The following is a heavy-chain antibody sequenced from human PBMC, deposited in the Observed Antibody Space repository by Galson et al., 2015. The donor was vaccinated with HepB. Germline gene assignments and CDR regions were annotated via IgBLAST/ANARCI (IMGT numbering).Heavy chain of an antibody. CDR2: INHSGST. V-gene: IGHV4-39*07. CDR3: ARGVRAAAGTSDY. J-gene: IGHJ4*02. Sequence: SETLSLTCTVSGGSISSGSYYWSWIRQPPGKGLEWIGEINHSGSTNYNPSLKSRVTISVDTSKNQFSLKLSSVTAADTAVYYCARGVRAAAGTSDYWGQGTLVTVSS. CDR1: GGSISSGSYY. D-gene: IGHD6-13*01.